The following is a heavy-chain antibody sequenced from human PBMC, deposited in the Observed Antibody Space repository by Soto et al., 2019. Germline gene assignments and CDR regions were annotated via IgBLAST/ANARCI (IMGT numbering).Heavy chain of an antibody. Sequence: SETLSLTCTVSGGSISSYYWSWIRQPPGKGLEWIGYIYYSGSTNYNPSLKSRVPISVDTSKNQFSLKLSSVTAADTAVYYCARSSIWGSYDYYFDYWGQGTLVTVSS. J-gene: IGHJ4*02. V-gene: IGHV4-59*08. CDR1: GGSISSYY. CDR3: ARSSIWGSYDYYFDY. D-gene: IGHD3-16*01. CDR2: IYYSGST.